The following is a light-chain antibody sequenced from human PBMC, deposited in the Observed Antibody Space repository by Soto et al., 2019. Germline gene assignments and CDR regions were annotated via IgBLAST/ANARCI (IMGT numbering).Light chain of an antibody. Sequence: QSALTQPASVSGSPGQSITFSCTGTSSDVGVYNYVSGYQQHPGKAPKLMIYEVSHRPSGVSNRFSGSKSGNTASLTISGLQAEDEADYYCSSYTSSNTWVFGGGTKLTVL. J-gene: IGLJ3*02. V-gene: IGLV2-14*01. CDR3: SSYTSSNTWV. CDR1: SSDVGVYNY. CDR2: EVS.